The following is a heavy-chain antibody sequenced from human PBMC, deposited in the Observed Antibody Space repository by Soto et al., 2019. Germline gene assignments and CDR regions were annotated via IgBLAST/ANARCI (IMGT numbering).Heavy chain of an antibody. V-gene: IGHV3-33*01. D-gene: IGHD3-22*01. J-gene: IGHJ5*02. CDR2: IWYDGSNK. Sequence: GSLRISCAASGFPFSSYAMHWVRQAPGKGLEWVAVIWYDGSNKYYADSVKGRFTISRDNSKNTLYLQMNSLRAEDTAVYYCARDSNRKDYYDSSGYGSWGQGT. CDR3: ARDSNRKDYYDSSGYGS. CDR1: GFPFSSYA.